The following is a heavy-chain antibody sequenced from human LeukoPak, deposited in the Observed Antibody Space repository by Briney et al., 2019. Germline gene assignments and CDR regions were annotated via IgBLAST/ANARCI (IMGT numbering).Heavy chain of an antibody. J-gene: IGHJ4*02. CDR1: GFTFSSYA. V-gene: IGHV3-30*04. D-gene: IGHD6-19*01. Sequence: GRSLRLSCAASGFTFSSYAMHWVRQAPGKGLEWVAVISYDGSNKYYADSVKGRFTISRDNSKNTLYLQMNSLRAEDTAVYYCAKAVAGDYFDYWGQGTLVTVSS. CDR3: AKAVAGDYFDY. CDR2: ISYDGSNK.